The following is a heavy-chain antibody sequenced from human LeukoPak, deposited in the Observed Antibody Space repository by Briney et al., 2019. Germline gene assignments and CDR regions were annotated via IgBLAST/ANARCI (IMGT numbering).Heavy chain of an antibody. CDR1: GYTFICYG. CDR3: AREFGVYYYGSGSTIWDFDL. J-gene: IGHJ2*01. D-gene: IGHD3-10*01. CDR2: ISGYYGNT. Sequence: GASVKVSCKGSGYTFICYGIHWLGQAAGKGLEGMGLISGYYGNTNFVQKLQGRVTMNTDTSTSTAYMELRSLRSDDTAVYYCAREFGVYYYGSGSTIWDFDLWGRGTLVTVSS. V-gene: IGHV1-18*01.